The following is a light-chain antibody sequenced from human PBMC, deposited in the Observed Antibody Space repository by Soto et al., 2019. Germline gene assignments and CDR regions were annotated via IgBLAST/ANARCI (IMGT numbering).Light chain of an antibody. CDR2: AAS. V-gene: IGKV1-5*01. CDR1: QTISSW. Sequence: DIQMTQSPSTLSASVGDRVTITCRASQTISSWLAWYQQKPGKAPKLLIYAASTLESGVSSRFSGSGSGTEFTLTISSLQTDDFATYYCQHYNSYPWTFGQGTKVDIK. J-gene: IGKJ1*01. CDR3: QHYNSYPWT.